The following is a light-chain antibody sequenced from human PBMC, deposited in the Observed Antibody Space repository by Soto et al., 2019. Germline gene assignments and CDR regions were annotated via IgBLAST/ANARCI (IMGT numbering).Light chain of an antibody. CDR1: SSDVGGYNY. CDR3: SSDAGSNNLYVV. CDR2: EVS. V-gene: IGLV2-8*01. Sequence: QSALTQPPSASGSPGQSVTISCTETSSDVGGYNYVSWYQQHPGKAPKLMIYEVSKRPSGVPDRFSGSKSGNTASLTVSGLQAEDEAEYDCSSDAGSNNLYVVFGGGTKLTVL. J-gene: IGLJ2*01.